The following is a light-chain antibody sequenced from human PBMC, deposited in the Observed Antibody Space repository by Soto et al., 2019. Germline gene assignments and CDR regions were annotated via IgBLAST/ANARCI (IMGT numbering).Light chain of an antibody. V-gene: IGLV1-40*01. CDR2: VNI. CDR1: SSNIGAGYD. J-gene: IGLJ2*01. CDR3: QSYDSSLSVI. Sequence: QSVLTQPPSVSGAPGQTITISCTGASSNIGAGYDVHWYQQLPGTAPKLLIYVNINRPSGVPDRFSASRSDSSASLAITGLQAEDEADYDCQSYDSSLSVIFGGGTKVTVL.